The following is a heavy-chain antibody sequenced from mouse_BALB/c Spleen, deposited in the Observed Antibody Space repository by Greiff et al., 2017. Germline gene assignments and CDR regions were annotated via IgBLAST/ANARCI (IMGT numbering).Heavy chain of an antibody. CDR2: IYPGDGDT. V-gene: IGHV1-87*01. D-gene: IGHD2-10*02. CDR1: GYTFTSYW. Sequence: VQLQQSGAELARPGASVKLSCKASGYTFTSYWMQWVKQRPGQGLEWIGAIYPGDGDTRYTQKFKGKATLTADKSSSTAYMQLSSLASEDSAVYYCNAREYGNQAWFAYWGQGTLVTVSA. CDR3: NAREYGNQAWFAY. J-gene: IGHJ3*01.